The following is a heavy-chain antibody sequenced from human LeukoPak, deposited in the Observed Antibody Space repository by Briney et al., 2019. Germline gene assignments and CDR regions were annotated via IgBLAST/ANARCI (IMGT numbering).Heavy chain of an antibody. CDR2: IYPSDSDT. CDR1: DYRFATYW. V-gene: IGHV5-51*01. J-gene: IGHJ3*02. CDR3: ARNSGTRSAFDI. Sequence: GESLKISCQGSDYRFATYWIAWLRQMPGKGLEWMGIIYPSDSDTRYSPSFQGQVTISADKSITTAYLQWSSLKASDTAMYYCARNSGTRSAFDIWGQGTMVTVSS. D-gene: IGHD1-14*01.